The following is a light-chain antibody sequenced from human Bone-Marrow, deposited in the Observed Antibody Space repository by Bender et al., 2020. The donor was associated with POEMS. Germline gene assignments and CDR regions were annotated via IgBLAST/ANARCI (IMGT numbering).Light chain of an antibody. CDR3: YSADSSGHQV. Sequence: SYVLTQPPSVSVAPGQTARITCGGNNIGSKSVHWYEQKPGQAPVVVVYDASDRPSGISERFSGSSSGTMATLTISGAHVEDEAVYSCYSADSSGHQVFGTGTRVTVL. CDR1: NIGSKS. V-gene: IGLV3-21*02. CDR2: DAS. J-gene: IGLJ1*01.